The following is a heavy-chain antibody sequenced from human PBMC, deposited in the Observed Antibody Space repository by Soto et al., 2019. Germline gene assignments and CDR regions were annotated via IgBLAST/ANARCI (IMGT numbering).Heavy chain of an antibody. V-gene: IGHV3-23*01. CDR3: AKTSSTAHYYGMDV. J-gene: IGHJ6*02. CDR1: GFTFSSYA. Sequence: GRSLRPSCAAAGFTFSSYAMKWVRQAPGKGVEWVAGVSARGRDTSYADSVKGRFTISRDKYKDTLYLQMNSLRAEDTAVYYCAKTSSTAHYYGMDVWGQGTTVTVSS. CDR2: VSARGRDT. D-gene: IGHD2-2*01.